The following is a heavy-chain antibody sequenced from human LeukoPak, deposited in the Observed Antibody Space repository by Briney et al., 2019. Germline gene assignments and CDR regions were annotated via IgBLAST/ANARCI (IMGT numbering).Heavy chain of an antibody. D-gene: IGHD2-21*01. V-gene: IGHV4-34*01. Sequence: KASETLSLTCAVYGGSFSGYYWSWIRQPPGKGLEWIGEINHSGSTNYNPSLKSRVTISIDTSKNQFSLKLSSVTAADTAVYYCARAVRYCGQDAYDIWGQGTMVTVSS. CDR1: GGSFSGYY. CDR2: INHSGST. CDR3: ARAVRYCGQDAYDI. J-gene: IGHJ3*02.